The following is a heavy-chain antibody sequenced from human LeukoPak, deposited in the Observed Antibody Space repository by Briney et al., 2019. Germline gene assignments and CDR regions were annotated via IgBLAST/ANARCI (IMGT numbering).Heavy chain of an antibody. CDR1: GFTFSSYW. Sequence: GGSLRLSCEASGFTFSSYWMSWVRQAPGEGLEWVANIKHDGGERYYVDSVKGRFTISRDNAKNSLYLQMNSLRVEDTSVYYCARRRGGSYGYFDYWGQGTLVTVSS. D-gene: IGHD1-26*01. CDR2: IKHDGGER. J-gene: IGHJ4*02. V-gene: IGHV3-7*01. CDR3: ARRRGGSYGYFDY.